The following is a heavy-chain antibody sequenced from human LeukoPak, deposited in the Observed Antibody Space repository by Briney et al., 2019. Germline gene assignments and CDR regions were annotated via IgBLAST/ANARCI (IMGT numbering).Heavy chain of an antibody. D-gene: IGHD2-15*01. J-gene: IGHJ4*02. V-gene: IGHV5-51*01. CDR2: IYPGDSDT. CDR3: ARRGYCSGGNCHLDY. Sequence: GESLQISCKGSGSSFSSYWIDCVRQLPGKGLEWMGIIYPGDSDTRYSPSFQGQVTISADKSISTAYLQWSSLKASDTAMYYCARRGYCSGGNCHLDYWGQGTLGTVSS. CDR1: GSSFSSYW.